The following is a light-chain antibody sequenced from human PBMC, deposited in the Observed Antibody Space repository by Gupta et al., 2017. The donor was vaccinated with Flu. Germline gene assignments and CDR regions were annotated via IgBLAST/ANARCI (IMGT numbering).Light chain of an antibody. V-gene: IGLV2-14*01. CDR1: TSDLGTYNY. CDR3: RSCKSSITIV. CDR2: GVT. Sequence: SITISCTGTTSDLGTYNYASCYQQHPGQAPKLLIYGVTNRPAEVSDRFSASKSGDTASLTISGLQAEDEADYYCRSCKSSITIVFGGGTKLTVL. J-gene: IGLJ2*01.